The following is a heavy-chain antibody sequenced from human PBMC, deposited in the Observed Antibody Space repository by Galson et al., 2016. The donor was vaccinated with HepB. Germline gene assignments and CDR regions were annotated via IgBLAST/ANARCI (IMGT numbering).Heavy chain of an antibody. CDR2: IRGGGCSA. Sequence: SLRLSCAASGFTFSGYGMNWVRQAPGKGLEWVSGIRGGGCSAYFVESGVGRFTIYRDNSNNTLYLHMNSLRAEDTAVYYCAKGLAYSSSCSDYWGQGTLVTVSS. V-gene: IGHV3-23*01. J-gene: IGHJ4*02. CDR1: GFTFSGYG. D-gene: IGHD6-13*01. CDR3: AKGLAYSSSCSDY.